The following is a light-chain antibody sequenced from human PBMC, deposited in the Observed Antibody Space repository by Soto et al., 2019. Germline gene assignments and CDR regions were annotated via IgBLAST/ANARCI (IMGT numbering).Light chain of an antibody. Sequence: QSALTQPRSVSGPPGQSVSISCSGTSSDVGTYNYVSWYQQHPGKAPKLMIYDVSKRPSGVPDRSSGSKSGNTASLTISGLQAEDEADYYCCSYAGGYTHAVFGGGTKLTVL. CDR1: SSDVGTYNY. V-gene: IGLV2-11*01. CDR3: CSYAGGYTHAV. CDR2: DVS. J-gene: IGLJ2*01.